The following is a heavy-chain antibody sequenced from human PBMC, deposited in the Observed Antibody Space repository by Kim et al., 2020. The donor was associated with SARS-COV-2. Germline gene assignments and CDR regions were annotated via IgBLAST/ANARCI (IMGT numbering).Heavy chain of an antibody. J-gene: IGHJ4*02. CDR1: GGSFSGYY. Sequence: SETLSLTCAVYGGSFSGYYWAWIRQPPRRGLEWIGDVNDGGKSNYNPSLRSRVIISVDASKSQFYLQVNSVTAADTALYYCARVAYSQGRRGEFDNWGQG. V-gene: IGHV4-34*01. CDR3: ARVAYSQGRRGEFDN. D-gene: IGHD2-21*01. CDR2: VNDGGKS.